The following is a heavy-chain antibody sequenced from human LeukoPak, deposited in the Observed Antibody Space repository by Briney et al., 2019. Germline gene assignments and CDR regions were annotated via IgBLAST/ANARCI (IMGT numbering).Heavy chain of an antibody. CDR1: GGSISSSSHS. CDR2: IYYSGDT. Sequence: SETLSLTCTVSGGSISSSSHSWGWIRQAPGKGLEWIGNIYYSGDTFYNPSLKSRVTISVDTSENQFSLKLSSVTAADTAVYYCARYSGSHYAFDIWGQGTMVTVSS. V-gene: IGHV4-39*01. J-gene: IGHJ3*02. D-gene: IGHD1-26*01. CDR3: ARYSGSHYAFDI.